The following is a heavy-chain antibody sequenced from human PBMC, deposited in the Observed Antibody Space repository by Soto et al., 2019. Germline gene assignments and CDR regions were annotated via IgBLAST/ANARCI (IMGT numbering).Heavy chain of an antibody. V-gene: IGHV1-69*06. Sequence: EASVKVSCKASGGTFSSYAISWVRQAPGQGLEWMGGIIPIFGTANYAQKFQGRVTITADKSTSTAYMELSSLRSEDTAVYYCAHHGECSSSSMGGSTLDYWGQGTLVTVSS. D-gene: IGHD6-6*01. CDR1: GGTFSSYA. CDR2: IIPIFGTA. CDR3: AHHGECSSSSMGGSTLDY. J-gene: IGHJ4*02.